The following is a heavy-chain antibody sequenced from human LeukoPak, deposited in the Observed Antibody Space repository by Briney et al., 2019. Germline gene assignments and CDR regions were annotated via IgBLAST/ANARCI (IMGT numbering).Heavy chain of an antibody. CDR1: GGSISSSSYY. J-gene: IGHJ4*02. CDR3: ARDGCNAPDHFDY. V-gene: IGHV4-39*07. CDR2: IYYSGST. D-gene: IGHD2-2*01. Sequence: SETLSLTCTVSGGSISSSSYYWGWIRQPPGKGLEWIGSIYYSGSTYYNPSLKSRVTISVDTSKNQFSLKLSSVTAADTAVYYCARDGCNAPDHFDYWGQGTLVTVSS.